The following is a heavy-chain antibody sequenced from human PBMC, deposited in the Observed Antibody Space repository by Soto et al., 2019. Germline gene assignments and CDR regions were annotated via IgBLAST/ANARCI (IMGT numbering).Heavy chain of an antibody. CDR1: GYTFTDYD. D-gene: IGHD4-17*01. V-gene: IGHV1-8*01. CDR3: AVTTGY. Sequence: QVRVVQSGAEVKKPGASVKVSCKTSGYTFTDYDINWVRQAPGQGLEWMGWVSPDHGNAGYARQFQGRSTMTSDTSINTVFMELTNLRPEDTAVYYCAVTTGYWGQGTKVTVSS. J-gene: IGHJ4*02. CDR2: VSPDHGNA.